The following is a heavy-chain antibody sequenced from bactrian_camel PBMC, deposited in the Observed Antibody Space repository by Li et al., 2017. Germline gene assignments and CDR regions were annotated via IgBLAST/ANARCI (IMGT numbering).Heavy chain of an antibody. CDR3: GAASRTGRVFEYNY. D-gene: IGHD5*01. J-gene: IGHJ4*01. Sequence: VQLVESGGGSVHAGEALRPSCAVSGFTHTLAWFHQAPGKERVAAIYIGGGRTYYADSVKGRFTISQDNAKNALYLQMNSLKPEDTALHYCGAASRTGRVFEYNYWGQGTQVTVS. CDR1: GFTHT. CDR2: IYIGGGRT. V-gene: IGHV3S31*01.